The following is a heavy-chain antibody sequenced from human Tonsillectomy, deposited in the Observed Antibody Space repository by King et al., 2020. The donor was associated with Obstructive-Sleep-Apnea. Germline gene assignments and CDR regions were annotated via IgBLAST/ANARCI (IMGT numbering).Heavy chain of an antibody. CDR1: GGSFSGYY. Sequence: VQLQQWGAGLLKPSETLSLTCAVYGGSFSGYYWSWIRQPPEKGLEWIGEINHSGSTNYNPSLKSRVTISVDTSKKQFSLKLTSVTAADTAVYYCARGDYGGDGYAFDIWGQGTMVTVSS. J-gene: IGHJ3*02. V-gene: IGHV4-34*01. D-gene: IGHD4-23*01. CDR2: INHSGST. CDR3: ARGDYGGDGYAFDI.